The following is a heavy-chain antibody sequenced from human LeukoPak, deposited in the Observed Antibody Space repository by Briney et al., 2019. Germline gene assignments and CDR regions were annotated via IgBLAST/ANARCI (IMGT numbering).Heavy chain of an antibody. V-gene: IGHV3-9*03. D-gene: IGHD6-13*01. CDR3: ARSDSSSWYDLPFDY. CDR1: GFTFSSYW. J-gene: IGHJ4*02. Sequence: PGGSLRLSCAASGFTFSSYWMSWVRQAPGKGLEWVSGISWNSGSIGYADSVKGRFTISRDNAKNSLYLQMNSLRAEDMALYYCARSDSSSWYDLPFDYWGQGTLVTVSS. CDR2: ISWNSGSI.